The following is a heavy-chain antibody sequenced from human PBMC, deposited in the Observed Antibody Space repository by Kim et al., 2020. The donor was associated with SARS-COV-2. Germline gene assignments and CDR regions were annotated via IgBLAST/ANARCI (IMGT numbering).Heavy chain of an antibody. V-gene: IGHV1-2*02. D-gene: IGHD3-9*01. CDR3: ARGVYYDILYYGLDY. Sequence: ASVKVSCKASGYTFTGYYMHWVRQAPGQGLEWMGWINPNSGGTNYAQKFQGRVTMTRDTSISTAYMELSRLRSDDTAVYYCARGVYYDILYYGLDYWGQGTLVTVSS. J-gene: IGHJ4*02. CDR1: GYTFTGYY. CDR2: INPNSGGT.